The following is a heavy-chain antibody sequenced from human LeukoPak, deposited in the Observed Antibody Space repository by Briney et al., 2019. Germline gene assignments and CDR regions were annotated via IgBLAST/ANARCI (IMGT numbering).Heavy chain of an antibody. J-gene: IGHJ4*02. CDR2: INPNSGGT. CDR1: GYTFTGYY. D-gene: IGHD2-2*01. CDR3: ARAGKVLDIVAVPVDY. V-gene: IGHV1-2*02. Sequence: ASVKVSCKASGYTFTGYYMHWVRQAPGQGLEWMGWINPNSGGTNYAQKFQGRVTMTRDTSISTAYMELSRLRSDDTAVYYCARAGKVLDIVAVPVDYWGQGTLVTVSS.